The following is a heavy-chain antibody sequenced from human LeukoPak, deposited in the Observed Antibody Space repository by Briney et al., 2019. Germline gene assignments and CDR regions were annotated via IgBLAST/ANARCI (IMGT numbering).Heavy chain of an antibody. V-gene: IGHV3-74*01. J-gene: IGHJ4*02. D-gene: IGHD2-15*01. Sequence: PGGSLRLSCAASGFALSSYWMHWVRQAPGKGLVWVSRINSDGSITNYADSVKGRFTISRDNAKNTLYLQMNSLRDEDTAVYYCARGTLYCSGGSCYRADRPDQRGQGTLVTVSS. CDR2: INSDGSIT. CDR3: ARGTLYCSGGSCYRADRPDQ. CDR1: GFALSSYW.